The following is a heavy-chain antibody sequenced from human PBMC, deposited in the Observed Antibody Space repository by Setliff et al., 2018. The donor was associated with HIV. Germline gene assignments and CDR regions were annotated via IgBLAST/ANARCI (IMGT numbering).Heavy chain of an antibody. J-gene: IGHJ4*02. V-gene: IGHV1-46*01. CDR2: INPSGGST. Sequence: ASVKVSCKASGYTFTNYFVHWVRQAPRQGLEWMAIINPSGGSTTYAQKFQGRVTMTTDTSTNTVYMELSSLTFEDTAVYFCARDLGPNRVIASRPPLPNFDYWGQGTLVTV. CDR3: ARDLGPNRVIASRPPLPNFDY. CDR1: GYTFTNYF. D-gene: IGHD6-6*01.